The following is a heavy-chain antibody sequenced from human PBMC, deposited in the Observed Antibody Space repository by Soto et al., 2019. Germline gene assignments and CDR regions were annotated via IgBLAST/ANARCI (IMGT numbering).Heavy chain of an antibody. D-gene: IGHD1-26*01. V-gene: IGHV1-69*13. CDR3: ARDISYSGSYLDAFDI. CDR1: GCTFSSYA. Sequence: ASVKVSCKASGCTFSSYAISWVRQAPGQGLEWMGGIIPIFGTANYAQKFQGRVTITADESTSTAYMELSSLRSEDTAVYYCARDISYSGSYLDAFDIWGQGTMVTVS. J-gene: IGHJ3*02. CDR2: IIPIFGTA.